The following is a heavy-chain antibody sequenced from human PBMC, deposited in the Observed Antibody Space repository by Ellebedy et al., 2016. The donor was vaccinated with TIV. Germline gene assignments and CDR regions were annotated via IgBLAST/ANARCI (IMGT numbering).Heavy chain of an antibody. Sequence: AASVKVSCKASGYTFASYDINWVRQANGQGLEWMGWMNPKSGNTGYAQKFQGRVTMTRNTSISTASMELSSLRSEDTAVYYCARGRRDNWSSYLFDHWGQGTLVPVSS. CDR1: GYTFASYD. D-gene: IGHD1-1*01. J-gene: IGHJ4*02. CDR2: MNPKSGNT. V-gene: IGHV1-8*01. CDR3: ARGRRDNWSSYLFDH.